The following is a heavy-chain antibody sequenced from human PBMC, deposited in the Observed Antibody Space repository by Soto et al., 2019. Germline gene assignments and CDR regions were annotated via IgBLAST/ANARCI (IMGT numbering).Heavy chain of an antibody. D-gene: IGHD6-19*01. J-gene: IGHJ6*02. CDR1: GYTFTGYY. Sequence: QVQLVQSGAEVKKPGASVKVSCKASGYTFTGYYMHWVRQAPGQGLEWMGWINPNSGGTNYAQKFQGWVTMTRDTSISTAYMELSRLRSDDTAVYYCARATEYSSGWYRHYYYGMDVWGQGTTVTVSS. CDR3: ARATEYSSGWYRHYYYGMDV. V-gene: IGHV1-2*04. CDR2: INPNSGGT.